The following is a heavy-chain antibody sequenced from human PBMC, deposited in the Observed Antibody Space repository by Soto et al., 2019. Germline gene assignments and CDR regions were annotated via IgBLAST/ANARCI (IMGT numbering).Heavy chain of an antibody. CDR1: GASMNSYH. Sequence: QVQLQASDPGLVKPSETLSLTCTVSGASMNSYHWSWIRQPAGKGLEWIGHIHSTGSTNYNPSLKRRVTMSVETSKNQFSLRLMSLTAADTAVYYCARDQVVAAAGITWFDPWCQGSQVTVSS. V-gene: IGHV4-4*07. D-gene: IGHD6-13*01. J-gene: IGHJ5*02. CDR3: ARDQVVAAAGITWFDP. CDR2: IHSTGST.